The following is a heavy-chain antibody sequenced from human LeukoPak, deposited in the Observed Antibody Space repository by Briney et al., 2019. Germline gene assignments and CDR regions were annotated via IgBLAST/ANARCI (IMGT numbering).Heavy chain of an antibody. J-gene: IGHJ4*02. CDR1: GGSISSGSYY. V-gene: IGHV4-61*02. CDR2: IYTSGST. Sequence: KTSETLSLTCTVSGGSISSGSYYWSWIRQPAGKGLEWIGRIYTSGSTNYNPSLKSRVTISVGTSKNQFSLKLSSVTAADTAVYYCAREGGYWGQGTLVTVSS. CDR3: AREGGY. D-gene: IGHD3-16*01.